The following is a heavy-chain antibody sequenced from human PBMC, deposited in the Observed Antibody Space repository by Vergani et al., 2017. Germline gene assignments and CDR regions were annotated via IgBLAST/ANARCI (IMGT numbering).Heavy chain of an antibody. CDR3: ARVKVLDYYYYYGMDV. Sequence: QVQLVESGGGLVKPGGSLRLSCAASGFTFSDYYMSWIRQAPGKGLEWVSYISSSSSYTNYADSVKGRFTISRDNSKNTLYLQMNSLRAEDTAVYYCARVKVLDYYYYYGMDVWGQGTTVTVSS. V-gene: IGHV3-11*05. D-gene: IGHD4/OR15-4a*01. CDR2: ISSSSSYT. CDR1: GFTFSDYY. J-gene: IGHJ6*02.